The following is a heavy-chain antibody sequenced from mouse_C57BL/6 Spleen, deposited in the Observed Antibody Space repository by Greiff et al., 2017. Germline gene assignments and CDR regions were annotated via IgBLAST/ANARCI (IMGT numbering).Heavy chain of an antibody. CDR1: GYSFTGYY. CDR3: ARRLYYDYDEGYFDV. Sequence: VQLQQSGPELVKPGASVKISCKASGYSFTGYYMNWVKQSPEKSLEWIGEINPSTGGTTCNQKFKAKATLTVDKSSSTAYMQLKSLTSDDSAVYYWARRLYYDYDEGYFDVWGTGTTVTVSS. CDR2: INPSTGGT. J-gene: IGHJ1*03. V-gene: IGHV1-42*01. D-gene: IGHD2-4*01.